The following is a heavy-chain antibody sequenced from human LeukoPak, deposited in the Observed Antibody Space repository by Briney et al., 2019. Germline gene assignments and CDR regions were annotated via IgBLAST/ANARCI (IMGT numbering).Heavy chain of an antibody. J-gene: IGHJ4*02. CDR1: GFTFSSYS. CDR3: AKDYYDSSGYFDALDY. D-gene: IGHD3-22*01. Sequence: GGSLRLSCAASGFTFSSYSMNWVRQAPGKGLEWVSSISSSGSYIYYADSVKGRFTISRDNSKNTLYLQMNSLRAEDTAVYYCAKDYYDSSGYFDALDYWGQGTLVTVSS. CDR2: ISSSGSYI. V-gene: IGHV3-21*04.